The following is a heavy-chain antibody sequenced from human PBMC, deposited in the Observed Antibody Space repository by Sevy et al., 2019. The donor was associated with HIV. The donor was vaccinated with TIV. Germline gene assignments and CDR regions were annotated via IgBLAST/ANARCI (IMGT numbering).Heavy chain of an antibody. CDR2: ISSSGSTI. J-gene: IGHJ3*02. CDR3: AREMEGVPGRAFDI. D-gene: IGHD6-19*01. V-gene: IGHV3-11*01. CDR1: RFTFSDYY. Sequence: GESLKISCAASRFTFSDYYMSWIRQAPGKGLEWLSYISSSGSTIYYAVSVKGRFTISRDNAKNSLYLQMNSLRAEDTAVYYCAREMEGVPGRAFDIWGQGTMVTVSS.